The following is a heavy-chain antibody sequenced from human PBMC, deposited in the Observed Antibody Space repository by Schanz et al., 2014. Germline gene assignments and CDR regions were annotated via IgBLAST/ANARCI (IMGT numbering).Heavy chain of an antibody. CDR3: ARTNPRNYTGYDS. V-gene: IGHV1-18*01. D-gene: IGHD5-12*01. Sequence: QVQLVQSGAEVKKPGASVRVSCKVSGYAFTTYGISWVRQAPGQGLEWMGWISAYNGHTDYAQKLQGRVTLTTDTSSSTAYRELRNLRSDDTAVYYCARTNPRNYTGYDSWGQGTLVAVSS. J-gene: IGHJ4*02. CDR1: GYAFTTYG. CDR2: ISAYNGHT.